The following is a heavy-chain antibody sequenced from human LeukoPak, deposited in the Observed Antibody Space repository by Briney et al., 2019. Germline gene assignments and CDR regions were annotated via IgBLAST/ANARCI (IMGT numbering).Heavy chain of an antibody. CDR3: ATYGNMAFYWFDP. CDR2: IYYTGST. V-gene: IGHV4-59*11. CDR1: GGSMSDHF. J-gene: IGHJ5*02. Sequence: PSETLSLTCSVSGGSMSDHFWSWIRQPPGKGLEWIGYIYYTGSTNYNPSLKSRVTISVDTSKNQFSLKLSSVTAADTAVYCCATYGNMAFYWFDPWGQGTLVTVSS. D-gene: IGHD3-3*02.